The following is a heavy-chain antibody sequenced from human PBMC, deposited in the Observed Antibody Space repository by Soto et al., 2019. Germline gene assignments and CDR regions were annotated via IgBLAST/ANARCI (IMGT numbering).Heavy chain of an antibody. Sequence: VQLQESGPGLVQPSGTLSLTCAVSGDSINNSHWWSWVRQTPGKGLEWIGETYHSGTTNYNPSLKTRVTISIDKSKNQFSLKMNSVTAADTAVYYCAREVNSSPARGPKWFDPWGQGTLVTVSS. CDR3: AREVNSSPARGPKWFDP. CDR2: TYHSGTT. D-gene: IGHD6-13*01. CDR1: GDSINNSHW. J-gene: IGHJ5*02. V-gene: IGHV4-4*02.